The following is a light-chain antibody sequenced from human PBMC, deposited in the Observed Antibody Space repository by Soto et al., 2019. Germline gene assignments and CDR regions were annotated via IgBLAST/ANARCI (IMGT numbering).Light chain of an antibody. CDR2: DAY. CDR1: QSVSSY. J-gene: IGKJ4*01. V-gene: IGKV3-11*01. CDR3: QQRSNWLT. Sequence: EIVLTQSPATLSLSPGERATLSCRASQSVSSYLAWYQQKPGQAPRLLIYDAYNRATGIPARFSGSGSGTDFPLTSSSLEPEDFAVYYCQQRSNWLTFGGGTKVEIK.